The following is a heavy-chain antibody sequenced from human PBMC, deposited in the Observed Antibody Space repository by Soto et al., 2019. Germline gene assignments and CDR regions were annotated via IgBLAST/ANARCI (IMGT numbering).Heavy chain of an antibody. Sequence: GGSLRLSCAASGFTFSSYAMSWVRQDPGKGLEWVSAISGSGGSTYYADSVKGRFTISRDNSKNTLYLQMNSLRAEDTAVYYCARYRRITMVRGGNWFDPWGQGTLVTVSS. D-gene: IGHD3-10*01. J-gene: IGHJ5*02. CDR2: ISGSGGST. CDR3: ARYRRITMVRGGNWFDP. CDR1: GFTFSSYA. V-gene: IGHV3-23*01.